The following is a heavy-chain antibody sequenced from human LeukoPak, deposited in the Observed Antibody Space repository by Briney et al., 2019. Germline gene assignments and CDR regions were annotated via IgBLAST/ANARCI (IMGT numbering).Heavy chain of an antibody. V-gene: IGHV3-30*04. CDR2: ISYDGSNE. J-gene: IGHJ3*02. CDR1: GFTFSSYV. D-gene: IGHD3-22*01. Sequence: GGSLRLSCAASGFTFSSYVMHWVRQAPGKGLEWVAIISYDGSNEYYADSVKGRFTISRDNSKNTLYLQMNSLRAADTAVYYCARDVYDSSGFSGAFDIWGQGTMVTVSS. CDR3: ARDVYDSSGFSGAFDI.